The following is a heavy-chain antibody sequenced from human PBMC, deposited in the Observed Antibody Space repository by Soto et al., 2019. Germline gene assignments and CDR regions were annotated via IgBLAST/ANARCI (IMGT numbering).Heavy chain of an antibody. Sequence: HPGGSLRLSCAASGFTFSSYGMHWVRQAPGKGLEWVAVISYDGSNKYYADSVKGRFTISRDNSKNTLYLQMNSLRAEDTAVYYCAKDRARITMIVVVTPADYWGQGTLVTVSS. CDR2: ISYDGSNK. CDR3: AKDRARITMIVVVTPADY. J-gene: IGHJ4*02. V-gene: IGHV3-30*18. CDR1: GFTFSSYG. D-gene: IGHD3-22*01.